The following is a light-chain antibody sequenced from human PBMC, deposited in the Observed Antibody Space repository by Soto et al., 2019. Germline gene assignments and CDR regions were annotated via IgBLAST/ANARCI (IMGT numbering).Light chain of an antibody. CDR1: QSVSSY. CDR3: QQRSNWPVT. J-gene: IGKJ1*01. V-gene: IGKV3-11*01. CDR2: DAS. Sequence: EIVLTQSPATLSLSPGERATLSCRASQSVSSYLAWYQQTPGQTPRLLIYDASNRATDIPARFSGSGSGTDFTLTISSLEPEDFAVYYCQQRSNWPVTFGQGTRVEIK.